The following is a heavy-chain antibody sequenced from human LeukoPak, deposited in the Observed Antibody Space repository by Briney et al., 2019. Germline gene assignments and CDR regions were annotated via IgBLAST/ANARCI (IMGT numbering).Heavy chain of an antibody. V-gene: IGHV3-30*03. Sequence: SGGSLRLSCSVSGFTFSTYGMHWVRQAPGKGLEWLSVISFDGSETLYADSVKGRFTISRDNSKNTLYLQMSSLRVEDTAVYFCAQRANDSRGYSWLDPWGQGTLVTVSS. CDR1: GFTFSTYG. D-gene: IGHD3-22*01. CDR2: ISFDGSET. CDR3: AQRANDSRGYSWLDP. J-gene: IGHJ5*02.